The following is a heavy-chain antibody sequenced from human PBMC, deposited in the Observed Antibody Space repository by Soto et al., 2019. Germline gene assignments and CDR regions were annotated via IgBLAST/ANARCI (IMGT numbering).Heavy chain of an antibody. D-gene: IGHD6-13*01. J-gene: IGHJ4*02. CDR3: ARGIFLATAAAYFDF. Sequence: QVQLQESGPGLVKPSQTLSLTCSVSGRSVSSAGFYWTWIRQHPGKGLEWIGYIYYSGSTYYSPSLKSRVTIAIDTSDNQSSLKLSSVTAAETAVYYCARGIFLATAAAYFDFWGQGTLVTVSS. CDR2: IYYSGST. V-gene: IGHV4-31*03. CDR1: GRSVSSAGFY.